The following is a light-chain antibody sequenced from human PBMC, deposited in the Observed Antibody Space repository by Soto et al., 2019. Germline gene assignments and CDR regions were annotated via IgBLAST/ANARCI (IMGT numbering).Light chain of an antibody. V-gene: IGLV1-51*02. Sequence: QSVLTQPPSVSAAPGQKVTSSCSGSSSNIGNNYVYWYQQLPGTAPKLLIYENNKRPSGIPDRFSGSKSGTSATLGITGLQTGDEAYYYCGTWDSSLSAYVFGTGTKVTVL. J-gene: IGLJ1*01. CDR1: SSNIGNNY. CDR3: GTWDSSLSAYV. CDR2: ENN.